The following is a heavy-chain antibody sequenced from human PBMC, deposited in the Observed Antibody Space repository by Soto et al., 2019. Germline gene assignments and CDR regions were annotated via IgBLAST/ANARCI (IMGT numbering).Heavy chain of an antibody. CDR2: ISYDGSNK. V-gene: IGHV3-30-3*01. J-gene: IGHJ6*02. CDR3: ARCDSNNRYYYYYGMDV. Sequence: QVQLVESGGGVVQPGRSLRLSCAASGFTFSSYAMHWVRQAPGKGLEGVAVISYDGSNKYYADSVKGRFTISRDNSKNTLYLQMNSLRAEDTAVYYCARCDSNNRYYYYYGMDVWGQGTTVTVSS. D-gene: IGHD4-4*01. CDR1: GFTFSSYA.